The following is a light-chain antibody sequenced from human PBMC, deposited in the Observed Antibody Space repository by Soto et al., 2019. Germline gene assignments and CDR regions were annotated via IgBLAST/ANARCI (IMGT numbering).Light chain of an antibody. V-gene: IGKV1-9*01. J-gene: IGKJ4*01. Sequence: DIQLTQSPSFLSASVGDRVTITCRASQGISSYLAWFQQKPGRAPKLLVYAASTLQSGVPSRFSGSGSGTEFTLTISSLQPEDFATYYCQQRKDYPLTFGGGKKVDIK. CDR2: AAS. CDR3: QQRKDYPLT. CDR1: QGISSY.